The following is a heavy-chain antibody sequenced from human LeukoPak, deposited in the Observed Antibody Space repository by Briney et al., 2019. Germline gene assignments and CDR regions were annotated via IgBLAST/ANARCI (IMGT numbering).Heavy chain of an antibody. CDR2: ISDDGRTK. CDR3: ASPYNWNYGFDP. Sequence: GGSLRLSCAASGFTFSNYAIHWVRQTPGKGLEWVALISDDGRTKHYADSVKGRFTISRDNSKEMLYLEMNDLRTEDTALYYCASPYNWNYGFDPWGQGTLVTVSS. V-gene: IGHV3-30*04. D-gene: IGHD1-7*01. J-gene: IGHJ5*02. CDR1: GFTFSNYA.